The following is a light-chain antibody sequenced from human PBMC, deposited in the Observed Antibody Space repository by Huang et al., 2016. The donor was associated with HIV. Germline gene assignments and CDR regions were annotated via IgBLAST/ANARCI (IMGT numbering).Light chain of an antibody. CDR3: QQYYNTPFT. CDR2: WAS. CDR1: QSLLSRSNNKNY. J-gene: IGKJ3*01. Sequence: DIVMTQSPDSLAVSLAGRAAINCKASQSLLSRSNNKNYLAWYQQKPGQPPKLLMYWASTRESGIPDRFSGSGSGTEFTLTISSLQAADVAVYYCQQYYNTPFTFGPGTKVDIK. V-gene: IGKV4-1*01.